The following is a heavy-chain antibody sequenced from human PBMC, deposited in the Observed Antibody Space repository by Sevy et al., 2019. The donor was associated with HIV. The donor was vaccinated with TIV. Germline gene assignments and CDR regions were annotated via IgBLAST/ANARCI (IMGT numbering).Heavy chain of an antibody. CDR1: GYTFTSYD. V-gene: IGHV1-8*01. CDR2: MSPKGGNT. J-gene: IGHJ4*02. D-gene: IGHD6-19*01. Sequence: ASVKVFCKTSGYTFTSYDINWVRQATGQGLEWMGWMSPKGGNTGYAQKFQGRLTMTRNTSISTAYMELSSLRSDDTAVYYCARAGSGWYDHYFDDWAQGTLVTVSS. CDR3: ARAGSGWYDHYFDD.